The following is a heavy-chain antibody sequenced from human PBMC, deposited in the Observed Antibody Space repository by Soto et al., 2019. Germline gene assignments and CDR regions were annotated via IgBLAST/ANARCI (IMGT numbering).Heavy chain of an antibody. CDR2: FDAEDGNT. Sequence: ASVKVSCKVSGYTLTELSMHWVRQAPGQGLEWMGGFDAEDGNTIYSQKFQGRVTMTRDTSASTAYMELSSLRSEDTAVYYCATCPGDWGRGTLVTVSS. J-gene: IGHJ4*02. V-gene: IGHV1-24*01. CDR1: GYTLTELS. CDR3: ATCPGD.